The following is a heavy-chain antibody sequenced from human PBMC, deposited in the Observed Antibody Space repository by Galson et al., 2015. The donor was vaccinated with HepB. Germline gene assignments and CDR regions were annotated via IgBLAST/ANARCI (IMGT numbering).Heavy chain of an antibody. Sequence: SLRLSCAASGFTFGDYAMSWFRQAPGKGLEWVGFIRSKAYGGTTEYAASVKGRFTISRDDSKSIAYLQMNSLKTEDTAVYYCTRTPEGTSGYYFLLSFDPWGQGTLVTVSS. V-gene: IGHV3-49*03. CDR1: GFTFGDYA. CDR2: IRSKAYGGTT. CDR3: TRTPEGTSGYYFLLSFDP. J-gene: IGHJ5*02. D-gene: IGHD3-3*01.